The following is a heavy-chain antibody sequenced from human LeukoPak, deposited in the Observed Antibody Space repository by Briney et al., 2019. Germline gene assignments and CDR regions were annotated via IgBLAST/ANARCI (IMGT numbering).Heavy chain of an antibody. Sequence: GGSLRLSCAASGFTFSSYGMHWVRQAPGKGLEWVAVVWYDGSNKYYADSVKGRFTISRDNSKNTLYLQMNSLRAEDTAVYYCAKTGYSSSSGDYYYYMDVWGKGTTVTVSS. CDR1: GFTFSSYG. D-gene: IGHD6-6*01. V-gene: IGHV3-33*06. CDR3: AKTGYSSSSGDYYYYMDV. J-gene: IGHJ6*03. CDR2: VWYDGSNK.